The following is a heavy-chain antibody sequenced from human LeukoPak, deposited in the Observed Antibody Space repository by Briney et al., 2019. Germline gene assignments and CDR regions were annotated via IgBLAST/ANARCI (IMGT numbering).Heavy chain of an antibody. Sequence: ASVKVSCKASGGTFSSYAISWVRQAPGQGLEWMGWISAYNGNTNYAQKLQGRVTMTTDTSTSTAYMELRSLRSDDTAVYYCARGYNSYGDYNYWGQGTLVTVSS. CDR1: GGTFSSYA. CDR3: ARGYNSYGDYNY. V-gene: IGHV1-18*01. CDR2: ISAYNGNT. J-gene: IGHJ4*02. D-gene: IGHD4-17*01.